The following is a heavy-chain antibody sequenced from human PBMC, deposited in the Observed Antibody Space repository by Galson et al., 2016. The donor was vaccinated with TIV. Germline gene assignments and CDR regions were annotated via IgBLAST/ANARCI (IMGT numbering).Heavy chain of an antibody. D-gene: IGHD3-10*01. CDR3: ARVSGVVRGYGLDV. CDR2: IYSAGNT. Sequence: SLRLSCAGSGFTVSGTSMSWVRQAPGEGLEWVSLIYSAGNTFYADSVKGRFTLSRDNSKNTVYLQISSLRVEEPAVYYCARVSGVVRGYGLDVWGEGTMVTVAS. CDR1: GFTVSGTS. V-gene: IGHV3-53*01. J-gene: IGHJ6*04.